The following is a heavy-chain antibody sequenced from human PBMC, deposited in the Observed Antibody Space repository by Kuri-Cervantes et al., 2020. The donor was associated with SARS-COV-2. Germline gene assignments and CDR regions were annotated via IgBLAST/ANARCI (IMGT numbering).Heavy chain of an antibody. Sequence: GESLKISCAASGFTFSGHWIHWGRQAPGKGLVWVSRINPDGSYTNNADSVKGRFTLSRDNAKNMLFLQMNGLRAEDTAVYYCVRVGDHGNFDYWGQGTLVTVSS. J-gene: IGHJ4*02. D-gene: IGHD3-16*01. CDR2: INPDGSYT. CDR3: VRVGDHGNFDY. V-gene: IGHV3-74*01. CDR1: GFTFSGHW.